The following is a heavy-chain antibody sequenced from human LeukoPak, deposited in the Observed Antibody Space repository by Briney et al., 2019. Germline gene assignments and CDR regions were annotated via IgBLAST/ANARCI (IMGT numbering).Heavy chain of an antibody. CDR1: GGSISSYY. CDR2: IYTSGST. V-gene: IGHV4-4*07. J-gene: IGHJ4*02. Sequence: SETLSLTCTVSGGSISSYYRSCIRQPAGKGLEWIGRIYTSGSTNYNPSLKSRVTMSVDTSNNQFSLRWSSGTAADTAVYYFGRDNVVATVIPFDYWGQGTLVTVSS. D-gene: IGHD2-21*02. CDR3: GRDNVVATVIPFDY.